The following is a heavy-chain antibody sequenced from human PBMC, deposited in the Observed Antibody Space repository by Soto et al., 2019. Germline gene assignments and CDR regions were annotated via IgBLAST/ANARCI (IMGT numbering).Heavy chain of an antibody. D-gene: IGHD6-6*01. CDR3: AKDTGSSVYYYYMDV. Sequence: GGSLRLSCAASGFTFDDYAMHWVRQAPGKGLEWVSGISWNSGSIGYADSVKGRFTISRDNAKNSLYLQMNSLRAEDTALYYCAKDTGSSVYYYYMDVWGKGTTVTVSS. V-gene: IGHV3-9*01. J-gene: IGHJ6*03. CDR1: GFTFDDYA. CDR2: ISWNSGSI.